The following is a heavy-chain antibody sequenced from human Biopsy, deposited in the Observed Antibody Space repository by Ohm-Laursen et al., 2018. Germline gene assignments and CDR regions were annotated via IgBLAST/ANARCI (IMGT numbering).Heavy chain of an antibody. J-gene: IGHJ4*02. D-gene: IGHD4-23*01. CDR3: ARGSNDFGGLYFPR. V-gene: IGHV4-59*11. CDR1: GGSFTGHY. Sequence: SDTLSLTCTVSGGSFTGHYWSWTRQPPGKGLEWIGHISYTGYTSYNASLKSRVTISVDTSRNHFSLRLSSLTAADTAVYYCARGSNDFGGLYFPRWGQGTLLTVSS. CDR2: ISYTGYT.